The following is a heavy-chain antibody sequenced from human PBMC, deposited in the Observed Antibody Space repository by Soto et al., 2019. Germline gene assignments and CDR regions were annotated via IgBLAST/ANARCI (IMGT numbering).Heavy chain of an antibody. D-gene: IGHD6-13*01. Sequence: QVQLQESGPGLVKPSQTLSLTCTVSGGSISSGGYYWSWIRQHPGKGLEWIGYIYSSGRTYYNPSLKSRVTISVDTSKNQFALKLSSVTAADTAVYYCARAPRPISAAGTRFDYWGKGTLVTVSS. V-gene: IGHV4-31*03. CDR2: IYSSGRT. CDR1: GGSISSGGYY. J-gene: IGHJ4*02. CDR3: ARAPRPISAAGTRFDY.